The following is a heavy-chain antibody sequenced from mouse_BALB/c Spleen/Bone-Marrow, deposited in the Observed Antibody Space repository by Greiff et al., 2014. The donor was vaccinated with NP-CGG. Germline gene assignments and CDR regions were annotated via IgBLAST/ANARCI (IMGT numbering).Heavy chain of an antibody. D-gene: IGHD2-14*01. CDR1: GYTFTSYW. CDR3: ALYYRYDTSDY. V-gene: IGHV1-7*01. Sequence: QVQLKESGAELAKPGASVKMSCKASGYTFTSYWMHWVKQRPGQGLEWIGYINPSTGYTAYNQNSKDKATLTADKSSSTAYMQLSSLTSEDSAVYYCALYYRYDTSDYWGQGTTLTVSS. J-gene: IGHJ2*01. CDR2: INPSTGYT.